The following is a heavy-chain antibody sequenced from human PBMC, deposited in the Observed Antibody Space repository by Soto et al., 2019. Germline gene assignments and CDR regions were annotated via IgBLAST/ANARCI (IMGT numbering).Heavy chain of an antibody. CDR2: ISSSGSTI. J-gene: IGHJ6*02. V-gene: IGHV3-48*03. CDR3: ARDCLATIWDYYGMDV. D-gene: IGHD5-12*01. Sequence: PGGSLRLSCAASGFTFSSYGMNWVRQAPGKGLEWVSYISSSGSTIYYADSVKGRFTISRDNAKNSLYLQMNSLRAEDTAVYYCARDCLATIWDYYGMDVWGQGTTVTVSS. CDR1: GFTFSSYG.